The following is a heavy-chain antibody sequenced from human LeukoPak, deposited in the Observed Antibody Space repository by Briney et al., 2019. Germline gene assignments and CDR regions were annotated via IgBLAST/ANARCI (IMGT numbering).Heavy chain of an antibody. Sequence: GASVKVSCKASGYTFTGYYMHWVRQAPGQGLEWMGRINPNSGGTNYAQKFQGRVTMTRDTSISTAYMELSRLTSDDTALYYCAAQCNDDFCYKRDYMDVWGKGTMVIVSS. J-gene: IGHJ6*03. D-gene: IGHD2-2*02. CDR2: INPNSGGT. CDR3: AAQCNDDFCYKRDYMDV. V-gene: IGHV1-2*06. CDR1: GYTFTGYY.